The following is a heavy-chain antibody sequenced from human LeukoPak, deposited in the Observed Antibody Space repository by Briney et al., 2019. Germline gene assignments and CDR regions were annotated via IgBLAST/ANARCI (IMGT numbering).Heavy chain of an antibody. CDR1: GGSISSYY. Sequence: SETLSLTCTVSGGSISSYYWSWIRQPPGKGLEWIGYIYYSGSTNYNPSLKSRVTISVDTSKNQFSLKLSSVTAADTAVYYCARDGGSSGWRKGIFDYWGQGTLVTVSS. V-gene: IGHV4-59*01. D-gene: IGHD6-19*01. CDR2: IYYSGST. J-gene: IGHJ4*02. CDR3: ARDGGSSGWRKGIFDY.